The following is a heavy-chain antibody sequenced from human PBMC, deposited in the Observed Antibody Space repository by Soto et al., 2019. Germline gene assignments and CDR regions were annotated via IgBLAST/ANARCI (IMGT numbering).Heavy chain of an antibody. D-gene: IGHD4-17*01. J-gene: IGHJ5*02. Sequence: PSETLSLTCTVSGGSISISSYYWCWIRHPPGKGLEWIGSIYYSGSTYYNPSLKSRVTISVDTSKNQFSLKLSSVTAADTAVYYCARGPSEHDYGDYGPFDPWGQGTLVTVSS. CDR2: IYYSGST. CDR1: GGSISISSYY. V-gene: IGHV4-39*07. CDR3: ARGPSEHDYGDYGPFDP.